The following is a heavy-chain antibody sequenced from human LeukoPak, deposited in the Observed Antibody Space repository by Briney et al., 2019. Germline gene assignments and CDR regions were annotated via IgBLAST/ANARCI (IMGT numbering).Heavy chain of an antibody. Sequence: SETLSLTCAVYGGSFSGYYWSWIRQPPGKGLEWIGEINHSGSTNYNPSLKSRVTISVDTSKNQFSLKLSSVTAADTAVYYCVRWFDPWGQGTLVTVSS. CDR1: GGSFSGYY. V-gene: IGHV4-34*01. CDR3: VRWFDP. J-gene: IGHJ5*02. CDR2: INHSGST.